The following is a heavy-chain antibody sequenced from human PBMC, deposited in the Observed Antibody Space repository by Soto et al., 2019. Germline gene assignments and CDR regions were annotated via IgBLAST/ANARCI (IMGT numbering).Heavy chain of an antibody. CDR3: ASCKVSSSQYYYYYYGMDV. CDR1: GGSISSSSYY. V-gene: IGHV4-39*01. Sequence: SETLSLTCTVSGGSISSSSYYWGWIRQPPGKGLEWIGSIYYSGSTYYNPSLKSRVTISVDTSKNQFSLKLSSVTAADTAVYYCASCKVSSSQYYYYYYGMDVWGQGTTVTVSS. D-gene: IGHD6-13*01. J-gene: IGHJ6*02. CDR2: IYYSGST.